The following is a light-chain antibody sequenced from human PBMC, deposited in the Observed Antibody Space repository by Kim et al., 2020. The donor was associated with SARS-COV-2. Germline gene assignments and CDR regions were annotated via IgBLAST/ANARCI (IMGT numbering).Light chain of an antibody. V-gene: IGLV6-57*03. Sequence: NFMLTQPHSVSESPGKTVTISCARSSGSIATNYVQWYQQRPGRAPTTLIYQNDQRPSGVPDRFSGSIDTSSNSASLSISGLKTEDEADYYCQSYDDTSIRVFGGGTQLTVL. CDR1: SGSIATNY. J-gene: IGLJ3*02. CDR3: QSYDDTSIRV. CDR2: QND.